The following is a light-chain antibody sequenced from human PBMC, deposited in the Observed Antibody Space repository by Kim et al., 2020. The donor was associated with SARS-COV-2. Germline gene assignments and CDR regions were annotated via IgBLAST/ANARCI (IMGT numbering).Light chain of an antibody. CDR2: DVN. Sequence: QSALTQPRSVSGSPGQSVTMSCTGTSSDVGDNNYVSWFQQHPGKAPKLMIFDVNKRPSGVPDRFSGSKSGNTASLTISGLQTEDEADYYCCSYAGSYTYMVFGGGTKLTVL. CDR3: CSYAGSYTYMV. J-gene: IGLJ2*01. V-gene: IGLV2-11*01. CDR1: SSDVGDNNY.